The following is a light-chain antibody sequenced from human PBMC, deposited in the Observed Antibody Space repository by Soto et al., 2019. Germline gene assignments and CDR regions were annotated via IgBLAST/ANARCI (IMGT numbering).Light chain of an antibody. J-gene: IGKJ5*01. CDR2: GAS. CDR1: QTVSSY. Sequence: ENVLTQSPGTLSLSPGERATLSCRASQTVSSYLTWYQQRPGQAPRLLISGASRRATGIPDRFSGSGSGTDFSLTISSLAPEDFALYYCQQYGTSPISFGQGTRWRL. V-gene: IGKV3-20*01. CDR3: QQYGTSPIS.